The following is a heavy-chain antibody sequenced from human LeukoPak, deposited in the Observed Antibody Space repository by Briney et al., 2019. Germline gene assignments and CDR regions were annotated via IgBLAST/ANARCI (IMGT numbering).Heavy chain of an antibody. CDR1: GFTFCSYG. J-gene: IGHJ3*02. CDR2: ISYDGSNR. Sequence: PGGSLRLSCAASGFTFCSYGMHWVRQAPGKGLEWVAVISYDGSNRYYADSVKGRFTISRDNSKNTLYLQMNSLRAEDTAVYYCARLSYLLGAFDIWGQGTMVTVSS. CDR3: ARLSYLLGAFDI. V-gene: IGHV3-30*03. D-gene: IGHD1-26*01.